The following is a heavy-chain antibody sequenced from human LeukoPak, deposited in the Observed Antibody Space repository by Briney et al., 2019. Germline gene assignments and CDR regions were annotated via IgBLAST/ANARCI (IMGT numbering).Heavy chain of an antibody. CDR3: ARDQVRYQLLFKVYYYYMDV. CDR1: GGSFSGYY. J-gene: IGHJ6*03. D-gene: IGHD2-2*01. Sequence: PSETLSLTCAVYGGSFSGYYWSWIRQPPGKGLEWIGEINHSGSTNYNPSLKSRVTMSVDTSKNQFSLKLSSVTAADTAVYYCARDQVRYQLLFKVYYYYMDVWGKGTTVTVSS. V-gene: IGHV4-34*01. CDR2: INHSGST.